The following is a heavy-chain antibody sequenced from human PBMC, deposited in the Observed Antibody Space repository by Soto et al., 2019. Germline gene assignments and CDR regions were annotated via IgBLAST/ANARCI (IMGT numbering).Heavy chain of an antibody. D-gene: IGHD4-17*01. Sequence: QVQLVESGGGVVQPGRSLRLSCAASGFIFSNCGMHWVRQAPGKSLEWVAVASYDLSEKYYADSVKGRFTISRDNSKNTLYLQMNSLRSEDTAVYYCAKESDYGDYRTADYWGQGTLVTVSS. CDR2: ASYDLSEK. CDR3: AKESDYGDYRTADY. J-gene: IGHJ4*02. CDR1: GFIFSNCG. V-gene: IGHV3-30*18.